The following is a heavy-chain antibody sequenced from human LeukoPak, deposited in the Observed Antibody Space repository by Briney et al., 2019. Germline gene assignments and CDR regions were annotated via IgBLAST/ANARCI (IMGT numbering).Heavy chain of an antibody. D-gene: IGHD6-13*01. J-gene: IGHJ4*02. CDR3: ARDRIAAGNFDY. Sequence: PSETLSLTCTVSDGSISSGDYYWSWVRQPPGKGLEWIGYIYYSGSTYYNPSLKSRVTISVDTSKNQFSLKLSSVTAADTAVYYCARDRIAAGNFDYWGQGTLVTVSS. CDR2: IYYSGST. CDR1: DGSISSGDYY. V-gene: IGHV4-30-4*01.